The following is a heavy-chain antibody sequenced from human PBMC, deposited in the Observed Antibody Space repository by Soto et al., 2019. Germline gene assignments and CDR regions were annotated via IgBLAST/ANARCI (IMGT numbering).Heavy chain of an antibody. J-gene: IGHJ3*02. CDR2: IIPIFGTA. V-gene: IGHV1-69*12. CDR3: ASIMGASDAFDI. D-gene: IGHD1-26*01. Sequence: QVQLVQSGAEVKKPGSSVKVSCKASGGTFSSYAISWVRQAPGQGLGWMGGIIPIFGTANYAQKFKGRVPITADEPTSTAYMELSSLRSEDTAVYYCASIMGASDAFDIWCQGTMVTVSS. CDR1: GGTFSSYA.